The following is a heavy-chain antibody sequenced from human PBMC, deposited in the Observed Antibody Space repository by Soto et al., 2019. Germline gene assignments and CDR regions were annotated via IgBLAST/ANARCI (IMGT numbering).Heavy chain of an antibody. CDR1: EFNFRCYA. Sequence: GWSLRLSCAASEFNFRCYAMHWLRQAPGEGLEWVAVISYDGSNKYYADSVKGRFTISRDNSKNTLYLQMNSLRAEDTAVYYCARDADSRLGNWFDPWGQGTLVTVSS. J-gene: IGHJ5*02. CDR2: ISYDGSNK. D-gene: IGHD2-15*01. V-gene: IGHV3-30-3*01. CDR3: ARDADSRLGNWFDP.